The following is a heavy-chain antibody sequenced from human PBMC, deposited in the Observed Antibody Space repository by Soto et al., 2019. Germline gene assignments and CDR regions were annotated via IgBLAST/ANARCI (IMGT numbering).Heavy chain of an antibody. J-gene: IGHJ6*03. Sequence: QPGGSLRLSCAASGFTFDDYAMHWVRQAPGKGLEWVSGISWNSGSIGYADSVKGRFTISRDNAKNSLYLQMNSLRAEDTALYYCAKENPPRYSSSWYYDYYYYYMDVWGKGTTVTVSS. V-gene: IGHV3-9*01. CDR1: GFTFDDYA. CDR2: ISWNSGSI. D-gene: IGHD6-13*01. CDR3: AKENPPRYSSSWYYDYYYYYMDV.